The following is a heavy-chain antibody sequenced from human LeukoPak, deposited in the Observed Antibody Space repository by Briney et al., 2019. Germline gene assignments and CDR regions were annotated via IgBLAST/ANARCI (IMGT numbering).Heavy chain of an antibody. Sequence: GGSLRLSCAASGFTFSSYWMSWVRQDPGKWLEWVAIIKQDGSEKYYVDSVKGRFTISRANAKNSLYLQMNSLRAEDTAVYYCARDQEVTAMWAFDYWGQGTLVTVSS. CDR3: ARDQEVTAMWAFDY. CDR2: IKQDGSEK. D-gene: IGHD2-21*02. V-gene: IGHV3-7*01. CDR1: GFTFSSYW. J-gene: IGHJ4*02.